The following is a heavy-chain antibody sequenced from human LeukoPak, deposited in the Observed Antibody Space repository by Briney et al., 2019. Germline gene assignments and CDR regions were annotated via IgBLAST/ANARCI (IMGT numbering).Heavy chain of an antibody. J-gene: IGHJ4*02. D-gene: IGHD3-22*01. CDR3: ATGDSSKFDY. CDR2: INHSGST. Sequence: SETLSLTCAVYGVSFSGYYWSWIRQPPGKGLEWIGEINHSGSTNYNPSLKSRVTISVDTSKNQFSLKLSSVTAADTAVYYCATGDSSKFDYWGQGTLVTVSS. CDR1: GVSFSGYY. V-gene: IGHV4-34*01.